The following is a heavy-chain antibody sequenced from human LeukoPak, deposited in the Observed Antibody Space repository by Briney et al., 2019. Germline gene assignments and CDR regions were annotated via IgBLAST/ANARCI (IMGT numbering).Heavy chain of an antibody. V-gene: IGHV4-34*01. D-gene: IGHD2-2*01. J-gene: IGHJ5*02. CDR3: ARSLYCSSTSCYENGNWFDP. CDR1: GGSFSGYY. Sequence: SETLSLTCAVYGGSFSGYYWSWNRQPPGKGLEWIGEINHSGSTNYNPSLKSRVTISVDTSKNQFSLKLSSVTAADTAVYYCARSLYCSSTSCYENGNWFDPWGQGTLVTVSS. CDR2: INHSGST.